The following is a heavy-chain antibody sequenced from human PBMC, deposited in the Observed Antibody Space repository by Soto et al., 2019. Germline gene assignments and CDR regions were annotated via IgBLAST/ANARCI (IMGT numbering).Heavy chain of an antibody. J-gene: IGHJ4*02. Sequence: ASVKVSRKASGYTFPSYAMHLVRQAPGQRLEWMGWINAGNGNTKYSQKFQGRVTITRDTSASTAYMELSSLRSEDTAVYYCARPLLRYFDWLLSYWGQGTLVTVSS. V-gene: IGHV1-3*01. CDR1: GYTFPSYA. D-gene: IGHD3-9*01. CDR2: INAGNGNT. CDR3: ARPLLRYFDWLLSY.